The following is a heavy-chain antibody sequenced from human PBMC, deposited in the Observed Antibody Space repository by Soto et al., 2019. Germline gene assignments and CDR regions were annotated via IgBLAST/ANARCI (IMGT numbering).Heavy chain of an antibody. D-gene: IGHD3-22*01. Sequence: SVKVSCKASGGTFSSYAISWVRQAPGQGLEWMGGIIPIFGTANYAQKFQGRVTITADESTSTAYVELSSLRSEDTAVYYCARGTIGDYYDSSGYYYVLDYWGQGTLVTVSS. V-gene: IGHV1-69*13. J-gene: IGHJ4*02. CDR3: ARGTIGDYYDSSGYYYVLDY. CDR1: GGTFSSYA. CDR2: IIPIFGTA.